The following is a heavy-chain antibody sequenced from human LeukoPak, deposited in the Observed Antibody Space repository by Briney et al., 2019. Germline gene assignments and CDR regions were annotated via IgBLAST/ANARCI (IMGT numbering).Heavy chain of an antibody. J-gene: IGHJ3*02. V-gene: IGHV1-2*02. CDR1: GYTXTGYY. CDR2: INPTSGST. Sequence: ASVKVSCKASGYTXTGYYMHWVRQAPGQGLEWMGWINPTSGSTNYAQKFQGRVTMTRDTSISTAYMELTRLRSDDTAVCFCARYRASPYDAFDIWGQGTMVTVSS. CDR3: ARYRASPYDAFDI. D-gene: IGHD1-26*01.